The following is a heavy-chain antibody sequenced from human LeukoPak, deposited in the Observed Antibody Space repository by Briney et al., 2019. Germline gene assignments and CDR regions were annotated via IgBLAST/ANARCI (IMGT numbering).Heavy chain of an antibody. CDR1: GFTFSSYA. Sequence: GRSLRLSCAASGFTFSSYAMHWVRQAPGKGLEWVALISYDGSNKYYADSVKGRFTISRDNSKNTLYLQMNSLRAEDTAVYYCARGLDIVATIGYWGQGTLVTVSS. V-gene: IGHV3-30-3*01. D-gene: IGHD5-12*01. CDR2: ISYDGSNK. CDR3: ARGLDIVATIGY. J-gene: IGHJ4*02.